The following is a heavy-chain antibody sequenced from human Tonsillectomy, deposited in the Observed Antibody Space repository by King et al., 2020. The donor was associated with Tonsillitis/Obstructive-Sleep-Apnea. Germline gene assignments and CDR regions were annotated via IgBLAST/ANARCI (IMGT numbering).Heavy chain of an antibody. CDR2: IYYSGST. V-gene: IGHV4-39*01. CDR3: ATQIVVVVTASRTYAFDY. D-gene: IGHD2-21*02. Sequence: LQLQESGQGLVKPSETLSLTCTVSGGSISSSSYYWGWIRQPPGKGLEWSGSIYYSGSTYYNPSLKSRVTISVDTSKNHFSLKLSSVTAADTAVYYCATQIVVVVTASRTYAFDYWGQGTLVTVSS. J-gene: IGHJ4*02. CDR1: GGSISSSSYY.